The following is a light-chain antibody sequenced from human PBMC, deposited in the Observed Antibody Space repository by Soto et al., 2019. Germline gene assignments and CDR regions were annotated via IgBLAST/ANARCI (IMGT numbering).Light chain of an antibody. CDR1: QDIRNY. V-gene: IGKV1-33*01. Sequence: DIQMTPSPSALSASTGDRVTITCQASQDIRNYLNLYQQKPGKAPQLLIYDASKLQTGVPSRFRGSGSGTTFTFIISSLQPEDLAIDYCQQYDKLVTFGKGTKVEMK. CDR2: DAS. CDR3: QQYDKLVT. J-gene: IGKJ1*01.